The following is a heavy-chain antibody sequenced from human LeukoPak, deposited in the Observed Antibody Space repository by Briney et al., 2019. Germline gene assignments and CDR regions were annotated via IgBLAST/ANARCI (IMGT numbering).Heavy chain of an antibody. V-gene: IGHV1-69*13. CDR2: IIPIFGTA. CDR1: GGTFSSYA. CDR3: ARVSVAGTQLYYFDY. Sequence: ASVKVSCKASGGTFSSYAISWVRQAPGQGLEWMGGIIPIFGTANYAQKFQGRVTITADESTSTAYMELSSLRSEDTAVYYCARVSVAGTQLYYFDYWGQGTLVTVSS. J-gene: IGHJ4*02. D-gene: IGHD6-19*01.